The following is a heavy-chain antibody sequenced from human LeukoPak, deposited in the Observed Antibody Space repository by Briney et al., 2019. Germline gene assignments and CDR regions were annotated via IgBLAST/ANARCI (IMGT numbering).Heavy chain of an antibody. CDR1: GGSISSFY. J-gene: IGHJ5*02. Sequence: PSETLSLTCTVSGGSISSFYWNWIRQSPGRGLEWIGYMYYSGSTSYNPSLKSRVTISVDTSKNQFSLKLTSVTAADTAVYYCARGESSASNWFDPWGQGTLVTVSS. CDR3: ARGESSASNWFDP. CDR2: MYYSGST. D-gene: IGHD3-22*01. V-gene: IGHV4-59*01.